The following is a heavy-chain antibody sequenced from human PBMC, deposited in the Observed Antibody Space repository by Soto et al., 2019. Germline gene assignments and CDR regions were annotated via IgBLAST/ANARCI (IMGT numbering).Heavy chain of an antibody. Sequence: GGSLRLSCAASGFTFSSYAMSWVRQAPGKGLEWVSAISGSGGSTYYADSVKGRFTISRDNSKNTLYLQMNSLRAEDTAVYYCAKERLSTVTTFIYYYYGMDVWGQGTTVTVSS. V-gene: IGHV3-23*01. CDR3: AKERLSTVTTFIYYYYGMDV. D-gene: IGHD4-4*01. CDR1: GFTFSSYA. J-gene: IGHJ6*01. CDR2: ISGSGGST.